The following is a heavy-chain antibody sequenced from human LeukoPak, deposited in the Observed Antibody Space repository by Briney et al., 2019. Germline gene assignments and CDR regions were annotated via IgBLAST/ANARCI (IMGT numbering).Heavy chain of an antibody. D-gene: IGHD2-2*01. Sequence: GSSVKVSCKDSGYSFTGYYMHWVRQAPGQGLAWVGWINPNSGGTNYAQKFQGRVTMTRDTSISTAYMEVSRLRSDDTAVYYCARDVYCSSSSCSDYWGQGTLVTVSS. CDR2: INPNSGGT. J-gene: IGHJ4*02. CDR1: GYSFTGYY. V-gene: IGHV1-2*02. CDR3: ARDVYCSSSSCSDY.